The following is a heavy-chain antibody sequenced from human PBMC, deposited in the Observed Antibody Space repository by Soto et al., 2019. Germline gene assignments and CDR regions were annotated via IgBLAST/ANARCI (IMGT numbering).Heavy chain of an antibody. CDR2: IYATGTT. V-gene: IGHV4-4*07. CDR1: GASTSGLY. D-gene: IGHD1-1*01. Sequence: SETLSLTCTVSGASTSGLYWSWIRKSAGKGLEWTGRIYATGTTDYNPSLKSRVMMSVDTSKKQFSLKLRSVTAADTAVYYCVRDGTKTLRDWFDPWGQGISVTVSS. CDR3: VRDGTKTLRDWFDP. J-gene: IGHJ5*02.